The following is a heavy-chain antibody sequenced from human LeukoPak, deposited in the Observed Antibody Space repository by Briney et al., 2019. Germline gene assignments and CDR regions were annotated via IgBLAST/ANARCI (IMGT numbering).Heavy chain of an antibody. CDR3: ARSPYYYDSSGPPRRYFDY. D-gene: IGHD3-22*01. CDR1: GGSISSYY. J-gene: IGHJ4*02. V-gene: IGHV4-59*01. Sequence: SETLSLTCTVSGGSISSYYWSWIRQPPGKGLERIGYIYYSGSTNYNPSLKSRVTISVDTSKNQFSLKLSSVTAADTAVYYCARSPYYYDSSGPPRRYFDYWGQGTLVTVSS. CDR2: IYYSGST.